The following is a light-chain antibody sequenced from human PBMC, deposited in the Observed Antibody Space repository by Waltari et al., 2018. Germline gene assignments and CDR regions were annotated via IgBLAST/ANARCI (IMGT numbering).Light chain of an antibody. CDR2: TAS. V-gene: IGKV1-39*01. Sequence: DIQMTQSPSSLSASVGDRVTITCRASETIRIYLNWYQQKPGKAPKLLINTASRLQSGVPSRFSGSGSGTDFTLTISTLQHEDFATYYCQQSYSIPLTFGQGTKVEIK. J-gene: IGKJ1*01. CDR3: QQSYSIPLT. CDR1: ETIRIY.